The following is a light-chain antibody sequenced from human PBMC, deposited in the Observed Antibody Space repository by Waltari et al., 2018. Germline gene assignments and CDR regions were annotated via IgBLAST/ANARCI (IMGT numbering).Light chain of an antibody. J-gene: IGKJ1*01. Sequence: DIQMTQSPSTLSASVGDRVTFTCRASESIGTSLAWYQQKSGKAPKLLIYHASTLEGGVPSRFSGSGSGTDFTLTISSLQPDDLATYFCQQYYTYSLWAFGQGTKVETK. V-gene: IGKV1-5*01. CDR1: ESIGTS. CDR3: QQYYTYSLWA. CDR2: HAS.